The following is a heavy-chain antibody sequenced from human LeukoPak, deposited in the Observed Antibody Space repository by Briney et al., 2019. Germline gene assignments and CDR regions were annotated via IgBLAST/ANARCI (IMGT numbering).Heavy chain of an antibody. CDR2: IYHSGST. CDR3: ARDYGGYFDY. CDR1: GGSISSGGYY. J-gene: IGHJ4*02. Sequence: PSQTLSLTCTVSGGSISSGGYYWSWIRQPPGKGLEWIGYIYHSGSTYYNPSLKTRVPISVDRSKNQFSLKLSSVTAADTAVYYCARDYGGYFDYWGQGTLVTVSS. V-gene: IGHV4-30-2*01. D-gene: IGHD4-23*01.